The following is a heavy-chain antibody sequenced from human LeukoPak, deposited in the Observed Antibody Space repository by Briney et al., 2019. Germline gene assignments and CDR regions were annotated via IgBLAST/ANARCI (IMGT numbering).Heavy chain of an antibody. CDR2: IFRDGTNP. CDR1: GFTFSSYW. CDR3: AELGITMIGGV. V-gene: IGHV3-74*01. D-gene: IGHD3-10*02. Sequence: PGGSLRLSCEASGFTFSSYWMHWIRQTPGKGLVWVSRIFRDGTNPAYADSVKGRFTISRDNAKNSLYLQMNSLRAEDTAVYYCAELGITMIGGVWGKGTTVTISS. J-gene: IGHJ6*04.